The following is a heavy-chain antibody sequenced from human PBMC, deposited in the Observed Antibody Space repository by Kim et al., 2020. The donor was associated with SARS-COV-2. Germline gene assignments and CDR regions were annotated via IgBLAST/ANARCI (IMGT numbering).Heavy chain of an antibody. J-gene: IGHJ4*02. CDR2: VSQSYGT. CDR3: VPDPHPLVY. Sequence: GGSLRLSCAASGFTFSNFSMNWVRQAPGKGLEWVAYVSQSYGTYYADAVMGRCTISRGNTKNSIHLQMINLRDEDTAVYYCVPDPHPLVYWGQGTLVTVS. V-gene: IGHV3-48*02. CDR1: GFTFSNFS.